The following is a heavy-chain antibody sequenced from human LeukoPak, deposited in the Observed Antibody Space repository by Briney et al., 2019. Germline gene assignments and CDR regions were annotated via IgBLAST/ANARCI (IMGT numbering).Heavy chain of an antibody. V-gene: IGHV3-15*01. CDR2: IKSKSDYGTT. J-gene: IGHJ6*02. Sequence: PGGSQRLSCAVSGFTFSNYAMSWVRQAPGKGLEWVGRIKSKSDYGTTDYAAPVKGRFTISRDDSKNTLYLQMNSLKTEDTAMYYCTRVTAYYDYGMDVWGQGTTVTVSS. D-gene: IGHD2-21*02. CDR1: GFTFSNYA. CDR3: TRVTAYYDYGMDV.